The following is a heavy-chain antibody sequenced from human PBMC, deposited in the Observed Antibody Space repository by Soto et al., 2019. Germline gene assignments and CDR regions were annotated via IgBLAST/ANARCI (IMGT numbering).Heavy chain of an antibody. V-gene: IGHV1-24*01. CDR2: FDPEDGET. D-gene: IGHD6-13*01. Sequence: SAKVTCKVPGYTLTELSMHWARQAPGKGLEWMGGFDPEDGETIYAQKFQGRVNMTEDTSTDTAYMELSSLRSEDTAVYYCATGDSIAAAGTPPQYYFDYWGQGTLVTVSS. J-gene: IGHJ4*02. CDR1: GYTLTELS. CDR3: ATGDSIAAAGTPPQYYFDY.